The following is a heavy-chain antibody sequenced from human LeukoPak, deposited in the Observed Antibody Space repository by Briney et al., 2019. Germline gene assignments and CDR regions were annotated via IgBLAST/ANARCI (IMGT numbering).Heavy chain of an antibody. CDR1: GYTFTGYY. CDR2: INPNSGGT. V-gene: IGHV1-2*02. Sequence: ASVKVSCKASGYTFTGYYMHWVRQAPGLGLEWMGWINPNSGGTNYAQKFQGRVTMTRDTSISTAYMELRSLRSEDTAVYYCAKAAGYYDSSGYYPYDAFDIWGQGTMVTVSS. J-gene: IGHJ3*02. CDR3: AKAAGYYDSSGYYPYDAFDI. D-gene: IGHD3-22*01.